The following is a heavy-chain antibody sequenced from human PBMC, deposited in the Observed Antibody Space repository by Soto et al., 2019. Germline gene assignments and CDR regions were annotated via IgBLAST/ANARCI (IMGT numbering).Heavy chain of an antibody. V-gene: IGHV3-53*02. CDR1: GFTVSSNY. CDR3: ARGTDGYCSGGSCYPTPPDAFDI. D-gene: IGHD2-15*01. Sequence: EVQLVETGGGLIQPGGSLRLYCAASGFTVSSNYMSWVRQAPGKGLEWVSVIYSGGSTYYADSVKGRFTISRDNSKNTLYLQMNSLRAEDTAVYYCARGTDGYCSGGSCYPTPPDAFDIWGQGTMVTVSS. J-gene: IGHJ3*02. CDR2: IYSGGST.